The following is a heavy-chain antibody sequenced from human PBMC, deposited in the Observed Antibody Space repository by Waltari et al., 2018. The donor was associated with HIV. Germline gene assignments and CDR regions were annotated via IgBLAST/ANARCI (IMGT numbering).Heavy chain of an antibody. CDR2: ISAYNGQT. CDR3: ARDRQRITVAGTFDH. V-gene: IGHV1-18*01. CDR1: GYTFATSG. D-gene: IGHD6-19*01. J-gene: IGHJ4*02. Sequence: QVQLVQSGPEVKKPGASVKVSCKTSGYTFATSGISWVRQAPGKRLEWMGWISAYNGQTNYPQKLQDRVTMTTDKSTNTAYMELRRLTSDDTAVYFCARDRQRITVAGTFDHWGQGTLVTVSS.